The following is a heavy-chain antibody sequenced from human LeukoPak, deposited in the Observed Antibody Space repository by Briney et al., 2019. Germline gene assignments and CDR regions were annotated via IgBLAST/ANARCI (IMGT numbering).Heavy chain of an antibody. CDR2: ISRSGDST. V-gene: IGHV3-23*01. CDR1: GFTFSSSA. Sequence: PGGSLRLSCVASGFTFSSSAMSWVRQAPEKGLEWVSSISRSGDSTYYADSVKGRFTISRDNSKNTLYLQMNSLRAEDTAVYYCARDGGIAVAGTFDYWGQGTLVTVSS. J-gene: IGHJ4*02. CDR3: ARDGGIAVAGTFDY. D-gene: IGHD6-19*01.